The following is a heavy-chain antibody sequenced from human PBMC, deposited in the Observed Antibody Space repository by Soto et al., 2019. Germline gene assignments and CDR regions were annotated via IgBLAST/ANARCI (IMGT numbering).Heavy chain of an antibody. D-gene: IGHD3-9*01. CDR1: GGSISSYY. CDR3: ARAPGAYYDILTGYYSPSAAFDI. CDR2: IYYSGST. Sequence: QVQLQESGPGLVKPSETLSLTCTVSGGSISSYYWSWIRQPPGKGLEWIGYIYYSGSTNYNPSLKSRVTISVDTSKNQFSLKLSSVTAADTAVYYCARAPGAYYDILTGYYSPSAAFDIWGQGTMVTVSS. J-gene: IGHJ3*02. V-gene: IGHV4-59*01.